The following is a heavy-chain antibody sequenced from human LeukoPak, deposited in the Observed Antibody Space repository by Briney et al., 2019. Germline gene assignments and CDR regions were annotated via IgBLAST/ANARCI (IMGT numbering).Heavy chain of an antibody. CDR1: GFTFDDYG. CDR3: ARGRYGPKYYYYYYMDV. D-gene: IGHD5-18*01. J-gene: IGHJ6*03. V-gene: IGHV3-20*04. CDR2: INWNGGST. Sequence: PGGSLRLSCAASGFTFDDYGMSWVRQAPGKGLEWVSGINWNGGSTGYADSVKGRFTISRDNAKNSLYLQMNSLRAEDTALYYCARGRYGPKYYYYYYMDVWGKGTTVTVSS.